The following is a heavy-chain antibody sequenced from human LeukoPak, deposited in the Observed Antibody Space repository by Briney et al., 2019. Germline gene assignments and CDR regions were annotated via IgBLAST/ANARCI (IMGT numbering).Heavy chain of an antibody. CDR1: GGSISSYF. V-gene: IGHV4-59*01. J-gene: IGHJ4*02. Sequence: SETLSLTCTVSGGSISSYFWSWIRQPPGKGLEWIGYIYYSGSTNYNPSLKSRVTISVDTSRSQFSLNLNSVTAADTAVYYCARVRNPCSGGSRYIEVWGQGTLSPSPQ. CDR3: ARVRNPCSGGSRYIEV. CDR2: IYYSGST. D-gene: IGHD2-15*01.